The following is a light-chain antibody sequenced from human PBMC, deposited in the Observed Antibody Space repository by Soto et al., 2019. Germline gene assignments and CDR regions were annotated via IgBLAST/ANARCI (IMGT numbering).Light chain of an antibody. Sequence: QAVVTQEPSLTVSPGGTVTLTCGSSTGAVTNGHYPYWFQQKPGQAPRTLIYDTTNRHSWTPARFSGSLLGGKAALTLSGAQPEDEAEYYCLLSYAGPSVFGTGTKATVL. CDR3: LLSYAGPSV. CDR2: DTT. V-gene: IGLV7-46*01. CDR1: TGAVTNGHY. J-gene: IGLJ1*01.